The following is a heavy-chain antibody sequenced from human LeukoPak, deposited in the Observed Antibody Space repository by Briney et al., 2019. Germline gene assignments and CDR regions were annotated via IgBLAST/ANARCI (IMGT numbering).Heavy chain of an antibody. V-gene: IGHV1-69*04. D-gene: IGHD7-27*01. Sequence: SVTASCKPSAAILSSYAISWVRHPHEQGLEWMGRTIPIFALANYAQKFQGRVTMTADKSTSTANMELSSLRSKDTAVYYYARDDMGPGDLDYFDYCVQGTLVTVSS. CDR2: TIPIFALA. J-gene: IGHJ4*02. CDR3: ARDDMGPGDLDYFDY. CDR1: AAILSSYA.